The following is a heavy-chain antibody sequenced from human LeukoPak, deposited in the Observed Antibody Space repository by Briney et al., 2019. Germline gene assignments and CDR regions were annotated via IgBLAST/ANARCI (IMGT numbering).Heavy chain of an antibody. CDR3: AKGGQGNCPSRGAVYGMDV. CDR1: GSTFSSYD. Sequence: GGSLRLSCAASGSTFSSYDMHWVRQAPGKGLEWVAVISYDGSNRDYVDSVKGRFTISRDNSENTLSLQLNSLRADDTAVYYCAKGGQGNCPSRGAVYGMDVWGQGTTVTVSS. D-gene: IGHD1-26*01. V-gene: IGHV3-30*18. J-gene: IGHJ6*02. CDR2: ISYDGSNR.